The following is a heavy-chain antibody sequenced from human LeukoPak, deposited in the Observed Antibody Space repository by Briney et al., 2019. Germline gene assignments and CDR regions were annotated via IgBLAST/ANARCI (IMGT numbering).Heavy chain of an antibody. CDR2: ITSSSSNI. Sequence: PGGSLRLSCAASGFSFSTYSMNWVRQAPGKGLEWVSYITSSSSNIYYADSVKGRFTISRDNAKNSLYLQMNSLRDEDTAVYFCARMNMVRGVISPPDHWGQGTLVTVSS. CDR3: ARMNMVRGVISPPDH. D-gene: IGHD3-10*01. J-gene: IGHJ4*02. CDR1: GFSFSTYS. V-gene: IGHV3-48*02.